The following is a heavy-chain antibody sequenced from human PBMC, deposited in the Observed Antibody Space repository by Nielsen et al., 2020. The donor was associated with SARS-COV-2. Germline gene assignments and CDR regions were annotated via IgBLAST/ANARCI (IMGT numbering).Heavy chain of an antibody. J-gene: IGHJ3*02. CDR2: VDSGGTT. D-gene: IGHD4-17*01. V-gene: IGHV4-59*01. CDR1: GGSISTYY. Sequence: SETLSLTCTVSGGSISTYYWSWIRQPPGKGLEWIGYVDSGGTTNYNPSLTSRATISLDTSKNQFFLKLSSVTAADRAVYYCARDYYGDYLDGFDIWGQGAMVTVSS. CDR3: ARDYYGDYLDGFDI.